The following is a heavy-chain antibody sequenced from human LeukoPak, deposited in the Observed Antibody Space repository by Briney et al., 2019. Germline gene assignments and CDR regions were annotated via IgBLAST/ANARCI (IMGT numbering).Heavy chain of an antibody. CDR3: TRASEEYSSSWRAFDI. D-gene: IGHD6-6*01. V-gene: IGHV4-30-2*01. J-gene: IGHJ3*02. CDR1: GGSISSGGYY. CDR2: IYHSGST. Sequence: SESLSLTCTVAGGSISSGGYYWSWLRQPPGKGLEWIGYIYHSGSTYYNPSLKSRVTISVDRSKTQFSLKLSSVTAADTAVYYCTRASEEYSSSWRAFDIWGQGTMVTVSS.